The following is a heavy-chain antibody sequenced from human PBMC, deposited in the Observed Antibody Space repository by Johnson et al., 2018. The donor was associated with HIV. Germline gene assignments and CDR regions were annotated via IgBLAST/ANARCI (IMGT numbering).Heavy chain of an antibody. CDR1: GFTFSNYG. CDR3: AKESDHFDAVAFDI. Sequence: QVQLVESGGGVVQPGRSLRLSCAASGFTFSNYGMHWVRQAPGKGLEWVAVISYDGSNKYYADAVKGRFTVSRDNSQNILYLHMNSLRTDDTAMYYCAKESDHFDAVAFDIWGQGTMVTVSS. CDR2: ISYDGSNK. V-gene: IGHV3-30*18. D-gene: IGHD1-14*01. J-gene: IGHJ3*02.